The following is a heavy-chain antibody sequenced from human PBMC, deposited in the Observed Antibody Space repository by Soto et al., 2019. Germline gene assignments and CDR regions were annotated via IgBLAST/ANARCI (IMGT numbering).Heavy chain of an antibody. D-gene: IGHD3-16*01. CDR2: INHSGST. V-gene: IGHV4-34*01. J-gene: IGHJ6*02. Sequence: SETLSLTCAVYGGSFSGYYWSWIRQPPGKGLEWIGEINHSGSTNYNPSLKSRVTISVDTSKNQFSLKLSSVTAADTAVYYCARLGSFYYYYGMDVWGQGTTVTV. CDR3: ARLGSFYYYYGMDV. CDR1: GGSFSGYY.